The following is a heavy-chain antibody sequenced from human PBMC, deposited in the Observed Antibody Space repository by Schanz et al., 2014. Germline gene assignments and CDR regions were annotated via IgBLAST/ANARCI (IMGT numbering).Heavy chain of an antibody. J-gene: IGHJ4*02. D-gene: IGHD6-13*01. Sequence: EVQLLESGGGLVQPGGSLRLSCAASGFTFSSYAMSWVRQAPGKGLEWVSAISGGGDTTYYADSVRGRFTMSRDIAKMCLFLQMNSLRVEDTAVDFCVSHSGSTNYWGQGTLVTVSS. CDR3: VSHSGSTNY. CDR1: GFTFSSYA. CDR2: ISGGGDTT. V-gene: IGHV3-23*01.